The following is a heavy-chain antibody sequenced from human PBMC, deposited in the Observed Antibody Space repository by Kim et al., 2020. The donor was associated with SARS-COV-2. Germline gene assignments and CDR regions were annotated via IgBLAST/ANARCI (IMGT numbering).Heavy chain of an antibody. J-gene: IGHJ4*02. D-gene: IGHD6-13*01. Sequence: SETLSLTCAVYGGSFSGYYWSWIRQPPGKGLEWIGEINHSGSTNYNPSLKSRVTISVDTSKNQFSLKLSSVTAADTAVYYCARGLRREFRSWYSLGWLYWGQGTLVTVSS. CDR2: INHSGST. V-gene: IGHV4-34*01. CDR1: GGSFSGYY. CDR3: ARGLRREFRSWYSLGWLY.